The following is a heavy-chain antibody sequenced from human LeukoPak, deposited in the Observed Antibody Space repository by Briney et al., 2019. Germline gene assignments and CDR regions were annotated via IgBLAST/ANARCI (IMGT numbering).Heavy chain of an antibody. CDR2: IYYSGST. CDR1: GGSISSGGYY. V-gene: IGHV4-31*03. J-gene: IGHJ3*02. Sequence: SQTLSLTCTVSGGSISSGGYYWSWIRQHSGKGLEWIGYIYYSGSTYYNPSLKSRVTISVDTSKNQFSLKLSSVTAADTAVYYCARGDDPNAFDIWGQGTMVTVSS. CDR3: ARGDDPNAFDI.